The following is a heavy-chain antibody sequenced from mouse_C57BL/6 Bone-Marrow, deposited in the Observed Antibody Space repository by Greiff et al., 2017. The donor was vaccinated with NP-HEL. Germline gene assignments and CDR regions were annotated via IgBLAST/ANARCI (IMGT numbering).Heavy chain of an antibody. D-gene: IGHD2-1*01. J-gene: IGHJ1*03. CDR3: SRLYYGNFDV. CDR1: GFTFSSYG. CDR2: ISSGGSYT. V-gene: IGHV5-6*01. Sequence: EVQLQESGGDLVKPGGSLKLSCAASGFTFSSYGMSWVRQTPDKRLEWVATISSGGSYTYYPDNVKGRFTLSRDNAKNTLYLQMSSLKSEDTAMYYCSRLYYGNFDVWGTGTTVTVSS.